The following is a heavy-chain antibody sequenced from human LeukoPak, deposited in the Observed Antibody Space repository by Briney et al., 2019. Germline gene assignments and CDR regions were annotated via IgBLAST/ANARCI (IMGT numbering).Heavy chain of an antibody. CDR2: ISAGADVI. Sequence: GGSLRLSCEAAGFSFRDYPMDWVRRASGKRLEWVSGISAGADVIFYADPVKGRFTISRDNSKNTLYLQMNSLRAEDSAEYYCAKSLLTTATGTGRAFDIWGQGTMVTVSA. CDR1: GFSFRDYP. CDR3: AKSLLTTATGTGRAFDI. D-gene: IGHD1-1*01. V-gene: IGHV3-23*01. J-gene: IGHJ3*02.